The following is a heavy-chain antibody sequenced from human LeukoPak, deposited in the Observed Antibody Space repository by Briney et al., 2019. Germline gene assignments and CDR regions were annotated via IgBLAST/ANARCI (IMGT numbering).Heavy chain of an antibody. CDR1: GYSISSGYY. CDR2: IYHSGST. CDR3: VSKRRH. Sequence: PSETLSLTCAVSGYSISSGYYWGWIRQPPGKGLEWIGSIYHSGSTYYNPSLNSPGTISVDTCKNKFSLYLSSVTAADTAVYYCVSKRRHWGQGNLVTVSS. V-gene: IGHV4-38-2*01. J-gene: IGHJ1*01.